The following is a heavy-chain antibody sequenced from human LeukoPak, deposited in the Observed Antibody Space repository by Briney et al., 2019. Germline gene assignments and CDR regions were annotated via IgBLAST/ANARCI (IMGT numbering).Heavy chain of an antibody. V-gene: IGHV3-23*01. Sequence: GGSLRLSCAASGFTFSSYGMHWVRQAPGKGPEWVSAITGSGSNTYYADSVKGRFTISRDNSKNTLYLQMNSMRADDTAVYYCARRTALEQYFDYWGQGTLVTVSS. CDR2: ITGSGSNT. D-gene: IGHD1/OR15-1a*01. J-gene: IGHJ4*02. CDR1: GFTFSSYG. CDR3: ARRTALEQYFDY.